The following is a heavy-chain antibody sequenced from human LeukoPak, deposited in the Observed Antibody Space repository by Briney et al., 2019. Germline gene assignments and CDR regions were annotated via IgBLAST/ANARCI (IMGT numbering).Heavy chain of an antibody. CDR3: ARMATGYYYGMDV. V-gene: IGHV4-59*01. D-gene: IGHD5-24*01. Sequence: SETLSLTCTVSGGSISSYYWSWIRQPPGKGLEWIGYIYYSGSTNYNPSLKSRVTIPVDTSKNQFSLKLSSVTAADTAVYYCARMATGYYYGMDVWGQGTTVTVSS. J-gene: IGHJ6*02. CDR2: IYYSGST. CDR1: GGSISSYY.